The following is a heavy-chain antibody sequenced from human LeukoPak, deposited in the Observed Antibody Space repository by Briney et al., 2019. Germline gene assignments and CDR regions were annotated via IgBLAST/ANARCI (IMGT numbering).Heavy chain of an antibody. Sequence: GGSLRLSCAASGFTFSDSYMSWIRQAPGKGLEWVLCISNSGNTIYYADSVKGRFTVSRDNAKNSLYLQMNSLRAEDTAVYYCARDSIVGATPYGYWGQGTLVTVSS. CDR3: ARDSIVGATPYGY. CDR2: ISNSGNTI. D-gene: IGHD1-26*01. V-gene: IGHV3-11*04. CDR1: GFTFSDSY. J-gene: IGHJ4*02.